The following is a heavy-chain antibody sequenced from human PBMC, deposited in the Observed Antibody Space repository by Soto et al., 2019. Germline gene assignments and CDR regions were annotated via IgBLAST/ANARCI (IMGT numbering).Heavy chain of an antibody. D-gene: IGHD1-26*01. CDR2: IHGSGETT. J-gene: IGHJ3*01. V-gene: IGHV3-23*01. CDR3: ARRSSGSYYAAFDV. Sequence: EEQLLESGGGLVQPGGSLRLSCAASGFTFSTYPMTWVRQAPGKGLEWVSSIHGSGETTYYAASVNGRFTISRDNSKNTLYLEMASLRANDTAVYFCARRSSGSYYAAFDVWGPGTVVTVSS. CDR1: GFTFSTYP.